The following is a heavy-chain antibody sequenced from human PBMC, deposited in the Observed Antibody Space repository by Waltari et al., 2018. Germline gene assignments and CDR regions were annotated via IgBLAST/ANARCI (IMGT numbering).Heavy chain of an antibody. J-gene: IGHJ4*02. Sequence: EVQLFESGGGVAQPGESLRLSCAASGFIFDPYAMNWVRQAPGKGLEWVSGIDGSGDKRYYADSVKGRFTISRDKAKNTVFLLMSSLSAEDTAIYYCAKDLSASGLGFDYWGQGRLVTVSS. D-gene: IGHD5-12*01. CDR1: GFIFDPYA. V-gene: IGHV3-23*01. CDR3: AKDLSASGLGFDY. CDR2: IDGSGDKR.